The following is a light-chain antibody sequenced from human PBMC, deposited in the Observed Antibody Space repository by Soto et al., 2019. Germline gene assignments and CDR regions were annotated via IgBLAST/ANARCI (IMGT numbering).Light chain of an antibody. Sequence: DIQMTQSPSTLSASVGDRVTITCRASQSISSWLAWYQQKPGKAPKLLICDASSLQSGVRSRFSGSGSGTEFTLTISSLQPDDFATYYCQQYHSYWTFGQGTKVEIK. CDR2: DAS. CDR3: QQYHSYWT. V-gene: IGKV1-5*01. J-gene: IGKJ1*01. CDR1: QSISSW.